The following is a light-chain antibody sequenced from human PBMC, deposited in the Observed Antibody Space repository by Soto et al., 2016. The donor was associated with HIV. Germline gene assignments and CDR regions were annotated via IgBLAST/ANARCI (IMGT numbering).Light chain of an antibody. CDR2: GKN. Sequence: SSELTQDPAVSVALGQTVRITCQGDSLRSYYASWYQQKPGQAPVLVIYGKNNRPSGIPDRFSGSSSGNTASLTITGAQAEDEADYYCNSRDSSGNXQVFGGGTKLTVL. CDR3: NSRDSSGNXQV. J-gene: IGLJ3*02. CDR1: SLRSYY. V-gene: IGLV3-19*01.